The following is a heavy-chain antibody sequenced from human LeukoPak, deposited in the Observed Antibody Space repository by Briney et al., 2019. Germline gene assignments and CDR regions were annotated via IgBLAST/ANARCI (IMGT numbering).Heavy chain of an antibody. Sequence: GESLKISSKGSGYSFTSYWISWVRQMPGKGLEWMGRIDPSDSYTNYSPSFQGHVTISADKSISTAYLQWSSLKASDTAMYYCASGPLGIVATFEDWGQGTLVTVSS. V-gene: IGHV5-10-1*01. CDR3: ASGPLGIVATFED. CDR2: IDPSDSYT. D-gene: IGHD5-12*01. CDR1: GYSFTSYW. J-gene: IGHJ4*02.